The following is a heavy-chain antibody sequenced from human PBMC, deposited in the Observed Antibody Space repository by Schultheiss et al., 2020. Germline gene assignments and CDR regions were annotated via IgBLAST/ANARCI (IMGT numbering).Heavy chain of an antibody. V-gene: IGHV3-33*01. CDR3: ASPLGYCSSTSCSPLGL. J-gene: IGHJ4*02. CDR1: GFTFSSYG. D-gene: IGHD2-2*01. Sequence: GGSLRLSCAASGFTFSSYGMHWVRQAPGKGLEWVAVIWYDGSNKYYADSVKGRFTIFRDNSKNTLYLQMNSLRAEDTAVYYCASPLGYCSSTSCSPLGLWGKGTLVTVAS. CDR2: IWYDGSNK.